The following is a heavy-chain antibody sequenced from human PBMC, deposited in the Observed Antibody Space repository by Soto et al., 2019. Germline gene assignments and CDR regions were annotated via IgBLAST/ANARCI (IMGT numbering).Heavy chain of an antibody. Sequence: QVQLQQSGPGLVKPSETLSLTCTVSSGPSSSHNWGWIRQPPGRGLEWIGYVYDTGDTSYNPSLRSPVPISADTTTNHISLTLTSVTAADTAVYYCVRQGIGYLHGLVDVWGQGTTVSVSS. CDR3: VRQGIGYLHGLVDV. V-gene: IGHV4-59*08. CDR2: VYDTGDT. J-gene: IGHJ6*02. CDR1: SGPSSSHN. D-gene: IGHD1-1*01.